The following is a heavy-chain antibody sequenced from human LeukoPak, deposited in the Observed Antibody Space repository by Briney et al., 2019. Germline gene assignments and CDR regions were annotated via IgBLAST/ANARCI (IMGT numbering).Heavy chain of an antibody. CDR3: ARDRYYGSGNPNWFDP. Sequence: PSETLSLTCAVYGGSFSGYYWSWIRQPAGKGLEWIGRIYTSGSTNYNPSLKSRVTMSVDTSKNQFSLKLSSVTAADTAVYYCARDRYYGSGNPNWFDPWGQGTLVTVSS. V-gene: IGHV4-4*07. D-gene: IGHD3-10*01. J-gene: IGHJ5*02. CDR1: GGSFSGYY. CDR2: IYTSGST.